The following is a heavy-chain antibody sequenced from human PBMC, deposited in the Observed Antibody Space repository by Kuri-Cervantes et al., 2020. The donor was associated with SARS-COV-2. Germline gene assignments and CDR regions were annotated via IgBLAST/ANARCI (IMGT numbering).Heavy chain of an antibody. CDR3: ARWRGAYDFWSGYDY. J-gene: IGHJ4*02. V-gene: IGHV4-4*02. CDR1: GGSISSSNW. D-gene: IGHD3-3*01. Sequence: SETLSLTCAVSGGSISSSNWWSWVRQPPGKGLEWIGEIYHSGSTNYNPSLKSRVTIPVDTSKNQFSLKLSSVTAADTAVYYRARWRGAYDFWSGYDYWGQGTLVTVSS. CDR2: IYHSGST.